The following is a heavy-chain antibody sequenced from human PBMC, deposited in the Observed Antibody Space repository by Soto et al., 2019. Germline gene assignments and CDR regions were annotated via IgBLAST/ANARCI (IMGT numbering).Heavy chain of an antibody. CDR3: ARDTARAMVRIDYGMDV. V-gene: IGHV3-33*01. Sequence: QVQLVESGGGVVQPGRSLRLSCAASGFTFRSNGMHWVRQAPGKGLEWVAVIWYDGSNKYYADSVKGRFTISRDNSKNTAYLQLNSLRAEDTAVYYCARDTARAMVRIDYGMDVWGQGTTVTVSS. J-gene: IGHJ6*02. D-gene: IGHD3-10*01. CDR1: GFTFRSNG. CDR2: IWYDGSNK.